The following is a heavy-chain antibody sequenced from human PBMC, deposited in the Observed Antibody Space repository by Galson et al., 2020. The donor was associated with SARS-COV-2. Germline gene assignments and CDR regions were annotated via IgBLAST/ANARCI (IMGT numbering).Heavy chain of an antibody. Sequence: SETLSLTCAVYGGSFSGYYWSWIRQPPGKGLEWIGEINHSGSTNYNPSLKSRVTISVDTSKNQFSLKLSSVTAADTAVYYCARGRSYYGSGSYYNSGAVYFDYWGQGTLVTVSS. V-gene: IGHV4-34*01. CDR1: GGSFSGYY. CDR3: ARGRSYYGSGSYYNSGAVYFDY. CDR2: INHSGST. J-gene: IGHJ4*02. D-gene: IGHD3-10*01.